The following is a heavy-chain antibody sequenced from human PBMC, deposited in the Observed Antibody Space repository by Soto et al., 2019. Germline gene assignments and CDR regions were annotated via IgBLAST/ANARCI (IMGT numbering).Heavy chain of an antibody. CDR1: GYTFTSYG. V-gene: IGHV1-18*01. D-gene: IGHD2-2*01. J-gene: IGHJ6*02. CDR3: ARGTNCISTSCYAPATYYYGMDV. Sequence: ASVKLCCKASGYTFTSYGISCVRHAPGQGLEWMGWISAYNGNTNYAQKLQGRVTITADESTSTAYMELSSLRSEDTAVYYCARGTNCISTSCYAPATYYYGMDVWGQGTTVTVSS. CDR2: ISAYNGNT.